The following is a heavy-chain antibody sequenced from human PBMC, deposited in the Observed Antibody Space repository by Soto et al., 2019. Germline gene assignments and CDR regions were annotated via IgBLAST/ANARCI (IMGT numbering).Heavy chain of an antibody. J-gene: IGHJ4*02. Sequence: GASVKVSCKASGGTFSSYAISWVRQAPGQGLEWMGGIIPSGGTANYAQKFQGRVTMTADASTSTVYMELSSLRSEDTAVYFCARGYSSSRRYFDYWGQGTLVTVSS. CDR1: GGTFSSYA. D-gene: IGHD6-13*01. CDR2: IIPSGGTA. CDR3: ARGYSSSRRYFDY. V-gene: IGHV1-69*13.